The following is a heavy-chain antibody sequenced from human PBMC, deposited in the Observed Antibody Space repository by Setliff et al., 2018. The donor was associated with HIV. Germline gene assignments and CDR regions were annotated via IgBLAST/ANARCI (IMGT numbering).Heavy chain of an antibody. CDR2: IYHSGTT. V-gene: IGHV4-4*02. CDR3: ARGRDDYNYDPFDI. CDR1: GGSISSSNW. J-gene: IGHJ3*02. D-gene: IGHD4-4*01. Sequence: PSETLSLTCAVSGGSISSSNWWSWVRQPPGKGLEWIGEIYHSGTTNYNPSLKSRVTISVDTSKNQFSLKLSSVTAADTAVYYCARGRDDYNYDPFDIWGQGTMVTVSS.